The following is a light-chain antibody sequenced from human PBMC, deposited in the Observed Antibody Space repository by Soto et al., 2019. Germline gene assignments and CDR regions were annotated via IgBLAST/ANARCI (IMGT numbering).Light chain of an antibody. CDR1: QSVSSN. J-gene: IGKJ3*01. CDR3: QQYNNWPPRT. Sequence: IVMTQSPATLSVSPGERATLSCRASQSVSSNLAWYQQKPGQSPRLLLYGASTRATGIPARFSGSGSGIEFTLTISSLQSEDFAVYYCQQYNNWPPRTFGPGTKVDIK. CDR2: GAS. V-gene: IGKV3-15*01.